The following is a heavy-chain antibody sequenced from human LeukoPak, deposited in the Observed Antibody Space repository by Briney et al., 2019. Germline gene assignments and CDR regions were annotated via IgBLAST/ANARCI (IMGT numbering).Heavy chain of an antibody. CDR1: GYTFTSYA. J-gene: IGHJ4*02. V-gene: IGHV1-3*03. CDR2: INAGNGNT. D-gene: IGHD4-17*01. Sequence: ASVKVSCKASGYTFTSYAIHWVRQAPGRRPEWMGWINAGNGNTKYSQEFQGRVTITRDTSASTAYMELSSLRSEDMAVYYCARASTVTFLFDYWGQGTLVTVSS. CDR3: ARASTVTFLFDY.